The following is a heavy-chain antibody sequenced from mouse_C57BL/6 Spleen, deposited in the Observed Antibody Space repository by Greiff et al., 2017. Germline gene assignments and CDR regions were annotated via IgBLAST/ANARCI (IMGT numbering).Heavy chain of an antibody. CDR3: ARRSIKLGEDYYAMDY. Sequence: EVQLQESGGGLVKPGGSLKLSCAASGFTFSDYGMHWVRQAPEKGLEWVAYISSGSSTIYYADTVKGRFTISRDNAKNTLFLQMTSLRSEDTAMYYCARRSIKLGEDYYAMDYWGQGTSVTVSS. CDR1: GFTFSDYG. CDR2: ISSGSSTI. D-gene: IGHD4-1*01. J-gene: IGHJ4*01. V-gene: IGHV5-17*01.